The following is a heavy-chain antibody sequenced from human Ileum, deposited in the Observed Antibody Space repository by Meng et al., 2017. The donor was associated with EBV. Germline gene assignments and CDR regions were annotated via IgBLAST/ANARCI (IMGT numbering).Heavy chain of an antibody. CDR3: TTGKQWLVP. Sequence: EAQLLVSVGGLVKPGGSLRLSCAASGFTFTNAWMSWVRQAPGKGPEWVGRIRNKTNGGTADYAAPVKGRFSISRDDSKNTLYLQMNSLKIEDTAMYYCTTGKQWLVPWGQGTLVTVSS. CDR1: GFTFTNAW. D-gene: IGHD6-19*01. J-gene: IGHJ5*02. CDR2: IRNKTNGGTA. V-gene: IGHV3-15*01.